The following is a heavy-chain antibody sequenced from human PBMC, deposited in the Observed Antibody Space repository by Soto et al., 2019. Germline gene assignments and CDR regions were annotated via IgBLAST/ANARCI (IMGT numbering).Heavy chain of an antibody. CDR3: AKDQDCSSTSCGSPYYYYGMDV. CDR1: GFTFDDYA. CDR2: ISWNSGSI. Sequence: EVQLVESGGGLVQPGRSLRLSRAASGFTFDDYAMHWVRQAPGKGLEWVSGISWNSGSIGYADSVKGRFTISRDNAKNSLYLQMNSLRAEDTALYYCAKDQDCSSTSCGSPYYYYGMDVWGQGTTVTVSS. V-gene: IGHV3-9*01. J-gene: IGHJ6*02. D-gene: IGHD2-2*01.